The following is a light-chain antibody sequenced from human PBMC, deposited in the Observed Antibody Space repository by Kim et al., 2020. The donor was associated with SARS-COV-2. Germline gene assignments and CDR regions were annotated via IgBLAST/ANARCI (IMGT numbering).Light chain of an antibody. Sequence: SPGERATLSCRASQSVSSSYLAWYQQKPGQAPRLLIYGASSMATGIPDRFSGSGSGTDFTLTISRLEPEDFAVYYCQQYGSSPLTFGGGTKVDIK. CDR3: QQYGSSPLT. J-gene: IGKJ4*01. CDR2: GAS. V-gene: IGKV3-20*01. CDR1: QSVSSSY.